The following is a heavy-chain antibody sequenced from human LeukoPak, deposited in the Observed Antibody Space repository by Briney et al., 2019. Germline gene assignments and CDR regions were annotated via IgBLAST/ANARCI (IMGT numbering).Heavy chain of an antibody. D-gene: IGHD1-14*01. V-gene: IGHV3-23*01. CDR1: GFTFRSYA. CDR2: LTSGGSST. CDR3: AKILSGGGYFED. J-gene: IGHJ4*02. Sequence: GGSLRLSCAASGFTFRSYAMSWVRQAPGKGLEWVSALTSGGSSTYYADSVKGRFTTSRDNPKNTLYLQMNSLRAEDTAVYYCAKILSGGGYFEDWGQGTLVTVSS.